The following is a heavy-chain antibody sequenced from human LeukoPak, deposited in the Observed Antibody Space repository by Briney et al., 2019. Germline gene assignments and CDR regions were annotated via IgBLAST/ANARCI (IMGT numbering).Heavy chain of an antibody. D-gene: IGHD6-19*01. CDR1: GYIFTSYN. V-gene: IGHV1-46*01. J-gene: IGHJ4*02. Sequence: GASVKVSCKASGYIFTSYNINWVRQAPGQGLEWMGIINPSGGSTNYAQKFQGRVTMTRDTPTSTVYMELSSLRSEDTAVYYCARFAVHRRLAVAGQFGLDYWGQGTLVTVSS. CDR3: ARFAVHRRLAVAGQFGLDY. CDR2: INPSGGST.